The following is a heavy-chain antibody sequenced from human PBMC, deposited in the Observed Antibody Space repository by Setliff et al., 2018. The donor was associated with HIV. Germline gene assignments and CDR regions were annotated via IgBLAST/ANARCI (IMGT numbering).Heavy chain of an antibody. CDR2: IYPSDSDT. Sequence: GESLKISCKASGYNFTNYWIAWVRQMPGKGLDYMGIIYPSDSDTTYSPSFQGQITISADKSLSTAYLQWSSLKAPDTAMYYCARLSKYYDFWTPDSWGQGTLVTVSS. J-gene: IGHJ4*02. CDR3: ARLSKYYDFWTPDS. CDR1: GYNFTNYW. D-gene: IGHD3-3*01. V-gene: IGHV5-51*01.